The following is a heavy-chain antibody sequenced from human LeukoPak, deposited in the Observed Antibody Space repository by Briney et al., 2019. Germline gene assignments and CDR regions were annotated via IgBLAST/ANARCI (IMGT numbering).Heavy chain of an antibody. CDR1: GFIFSTYG. J-gene: IGHJ3*02. Sequence: GGSLRLSCAASGFIFSTYGMHWVRQAPGKGLEWVTFIRYDGTYTYYADSVKGRFTISRDNSKNTLYLQMNSLRAEDTAVYYCAKDGYCSSTSCYAFDIWGQGTVVTVSS. V-gene: IGHV3-30*02. CDR2: IRYDGTYT. CDR3: AKDGYCSSTSCYAFDI. D-gene: IGHD2-2*03.